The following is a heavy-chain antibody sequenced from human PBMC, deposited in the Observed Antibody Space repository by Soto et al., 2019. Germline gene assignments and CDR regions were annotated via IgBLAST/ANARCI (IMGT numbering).Heavy chain of an antibody. CDR2: IYHSGST. CDR3: ARGKLWFGELLFDY. D-gene: IGHD3-10*01. Sequence: PSETLSLTCAVSGGSISSGGYSWSWIRQPPGKGLEWIGYIYHSGSTYYNPSLKSRVTISVDTSKNQFSLKLSSVTAADTAVYYCARGKLWFGELLFDYWGQGTLVTVSS. J-gene: IGHJ4*02. V-gene: IGHV4-30-2*01. CDR1: GGSISSGGYS.